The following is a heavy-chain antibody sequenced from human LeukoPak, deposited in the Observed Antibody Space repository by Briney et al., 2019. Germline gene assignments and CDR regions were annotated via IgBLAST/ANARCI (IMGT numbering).Heavy chain of an antibody. CDR3: ATLNSQAVAGKDY. CDR2: ISGSGSST. D-gene: IGHD6-19*01. CDR1: GFTFSTYG. J-gene: IGHJ4*02. Sequence: GGSLRPSCAASGFTFSTYGMSWVRQAPGKGLEWVSAISGSGSSTYYADSVKGRFTISRDNSKNTLYLQMNSLRADDTAVYYCATLNSQAVAGKDYWGQGSLVTVSS. V-gene: IGHV3-23*01.